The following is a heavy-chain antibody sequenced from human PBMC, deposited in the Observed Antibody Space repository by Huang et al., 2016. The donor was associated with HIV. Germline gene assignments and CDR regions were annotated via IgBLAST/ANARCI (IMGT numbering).Heavy chain of an antibody. CDR3: AKFGSSGYLPRYSFDY. CDR2: IHYDGSNR. V-gene: IGHV3-30*02. CDR1: GFTFISYG. J-gene: IGHJ4*02. Sequence: QVQLVESGGGVVQPGGSLRLSCAASGFTFISYGMHWVRQAPGKGLGWVAFIHYDGSNRYYADSVKVRFTISRDNSKNTLYLQMNSLRAEDTAVYFCAKFGSSGYLPRYSFDYWGQGTLVTVSS. D-gene: IGHD3-22*01.